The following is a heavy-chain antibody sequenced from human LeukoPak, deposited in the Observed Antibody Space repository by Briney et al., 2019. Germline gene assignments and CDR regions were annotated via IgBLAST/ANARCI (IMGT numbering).Heavy chain of an antibody. D-gene: IGHD2-2*01. CDR3: TRNMIVVVPAASLCYYYYYMDV. V-gene: IGHV3-49*04. Sequence: PGGSLILSCTASGFTFGNYDMSWVRQAPGKGLEWVGFIRSKACGGTTEYAASVKGRFTISSDESTSIAYLQMISLNTDDTAVYYCTRNMIVVVPAASLCYYYYYMDVWGTGTAVTVSS. CDR1: GFTFGNYD. J-gene: IGHJ6*03. CDR2: IRSKACGGTT.